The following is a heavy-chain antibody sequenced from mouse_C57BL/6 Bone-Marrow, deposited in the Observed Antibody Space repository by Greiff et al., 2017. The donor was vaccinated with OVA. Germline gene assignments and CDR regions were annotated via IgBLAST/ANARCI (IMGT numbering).Heavy chain of an antibody. CDR3: ARSRGYDYDAWFAY. D-gene: IGHD2-4*01. J-gene: IGHJ3*01. CDR2: IYPSDSET. CDR1: GYTFTSYW. V-gene: IGHV1-61*01. Sequence: QVHVKQPGAELVRPGSSVKLSCKASGYTFTSYWMDWVKQRPGQGLEWIGNIYPSDSETHYNQKFKDKATLTVDKSSSTAYMQLSSLTSEDSAVYYCARSRGYDYDAWFAYWGQGTLVTVSA.